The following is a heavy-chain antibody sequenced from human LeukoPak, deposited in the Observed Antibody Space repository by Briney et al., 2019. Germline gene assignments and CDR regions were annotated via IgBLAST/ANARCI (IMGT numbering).Heavy chain of an antibody. CDR2: IYYSGST. CDR3: ARVREQQLAPFDY. V-gene: IGHV4-61*10. CDR1: GGSISSGSYY. D-gene: IGHD6-13*01. J-gene: IGHJ4*02. Sequence: PSQTLSLTCTVSGGSISSGSYYWSWIRQPAGKGLEWIGYIYYSGSTNYNPSLKSRVTISVDTSKNQFSLKLSSVTAADTAVYYCARVREQQLAPFDYWGQGTLVTVSS.